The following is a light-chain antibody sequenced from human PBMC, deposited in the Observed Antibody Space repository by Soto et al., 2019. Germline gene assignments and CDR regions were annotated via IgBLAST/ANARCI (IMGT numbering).Light chain of an antibody. CDR3: CSYAGSYTFV. Sequence: QSALTQPRSVSGSPGQSVTISCTGTISDVGGYNYVSWYQHHPGKAPKLMIYDVDKRPSGVPGRFSGSKSGNTASLTISGLQAEDEADYYCCSYAGSYTFVFRTGTKVTVL. CDR1: ISDVGGYNY. J-gene: IGLJ1*01. CDR2: DVD. V-gene: IGLV2-11*01.